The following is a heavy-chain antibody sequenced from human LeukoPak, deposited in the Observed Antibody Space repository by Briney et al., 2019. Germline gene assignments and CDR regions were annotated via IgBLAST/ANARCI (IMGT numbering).Heavy chain of an antibody. CDR2: IYHSGST. CDR1: GGFISSGGYS. Sequence: SETLSLTCAVSGGFISSGGYSWSWIRQPPGKGLEWIGYIYHSGSTYYNPSLKSRVTISVDRSKNQFSLKLSSATAADTAVYYCARGSGWFDPWGQGTLVTVSS. J-gene: IGHJ5*02. V-gene: IGHV4-30-2*01. CDR3: ARGSGWFDP.